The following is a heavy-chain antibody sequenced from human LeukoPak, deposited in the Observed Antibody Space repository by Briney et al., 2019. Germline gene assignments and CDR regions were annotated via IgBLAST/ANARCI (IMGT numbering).Heavy chain of an antibody. CDR1: GFTFSRYG. J-gene: IGHJ1*01. Sequence: GGSLRLSCAASGFTFSRYGMHWVRQAPGKGLEWVAVIWYDGSKKNYADSVKGRFTISRDHSKNTLNLQMTSLRAEDTAVYYCARVSEDYSSGWYEEYFQYWGQGTLVIVSS. CDR3: ARVSEDYSSGWYEEYFQY. CDR2: IWYDGSKK. D-gene: IGHD6-19*01. V-gene: IGHV3-33*01.